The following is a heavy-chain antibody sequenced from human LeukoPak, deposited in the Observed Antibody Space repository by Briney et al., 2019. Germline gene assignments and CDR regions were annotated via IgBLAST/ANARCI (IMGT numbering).Heavy chain of an antibody. Sequence: ASVKVSCKASGYTFTGYYMHWVRQAPGQGLEWMGWINTNTGNPTYAQGFTGRFVFSLDTSVSTAYLQISSLKAEDTAVYYCARKTGGESFDWTYYYYYYMDVWGKGTTVTVSS. CDR2: INTNTGNP. D-gene: IGHD3-9*01. CDR3: ARKTGGESFDWTYYYYYYMDV. V-gene: IGHV7-4-1*02. J-gene: IGHJ6*03. CDR1: GYTFTGYY.